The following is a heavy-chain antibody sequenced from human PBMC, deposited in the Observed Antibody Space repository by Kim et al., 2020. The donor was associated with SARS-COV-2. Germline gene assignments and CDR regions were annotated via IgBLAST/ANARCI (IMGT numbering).Heavy chain of an antibody. V-gene: IGHV3-13*01. CDR3: AGGKHYYGSGSYYYYFDY. D-gene: IGHD3-10*01. Sequence: VKGRFTISRENAKNSLYLKMNSLRAGDTAVYYCAGGKHYYGSGSYYYYFDYWGQGTLVTVSS. J-gene: IGHJ4*02.